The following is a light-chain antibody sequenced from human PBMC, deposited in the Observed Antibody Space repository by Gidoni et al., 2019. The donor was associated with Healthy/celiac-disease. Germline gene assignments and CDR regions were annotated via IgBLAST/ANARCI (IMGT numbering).Light chain of an antibody. CDR2: DAS. CDR3: QQRSNWPPRCS. J-gene: IGKJ2*04. Sequence: EIVLTQSPATLSLSPGERATLPCRASQSVSIYLAWYQQKPDQAPRLLIYDASNRATGIPARFSVSGSGTDFTLTISSLEPEDFAVYYCQQRSNWPPRCSFGQGTKLEIK. V-gene: IGKV3-11*01. CDR1: QSVSIY.